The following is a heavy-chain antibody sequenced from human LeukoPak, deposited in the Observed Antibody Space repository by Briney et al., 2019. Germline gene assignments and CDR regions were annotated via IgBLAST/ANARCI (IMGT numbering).Heavy chain of an antibody. CDR2: IWYDGSNK. CDR3: AKDLFLYGDYSVGAFDI. Sequence: PGRSLRLSCAASGFTFSSYGMHWVRQAPGKGLEWVAVIWYDGSNKYYADSVKGRFTISGDNSKNTLYLQMNSLRAEDTAVYYCAKDLFLYGDYSVGAFDIWGQGTMVTVSS. CDR1: GFTFSSYG. J-gene: IGHJ3*02. V-gene: IGHV3-33*06. D-gene: IGHD4-17*01.